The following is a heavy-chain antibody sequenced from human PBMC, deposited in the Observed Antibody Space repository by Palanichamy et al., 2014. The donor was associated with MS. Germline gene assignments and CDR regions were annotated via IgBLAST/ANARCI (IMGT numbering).Heavy chain of an antibody. Sequence: QVQLQQWGAGLLKPSETLSLTCAVYGGAFNGYYWSWIRQSPGKGLEWIGEINHTPKTNYNPSLKSRVTISIDTSKNQVSLQLNSVTAADTAIYYCAKVRGRVTKWNYLDYWGQGTLVTVSS. CDR3: AKVRGRVTKWNYLDY. CDR2: INHTPKT. CDR1: GGAFNGYY. D-gene: IGHD1-26*01. J-gene: IGHJ4*02. V-gene: IGHV4-34*02.